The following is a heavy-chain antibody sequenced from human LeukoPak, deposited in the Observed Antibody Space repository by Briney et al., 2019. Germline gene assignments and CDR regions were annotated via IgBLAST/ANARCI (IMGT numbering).Heavy chain of an antibody. J-gene: IGHJ4*02. CDR1: GFTFSNYW. CDR3: VRDGGVSGYDLLDY. Sequence: PGGSLRLSCSASGFTFSNYWMTWVRQAPGKGLEWVANINQDGSKEYYMDSVKARFTISRDNAKNSLSLQMNSLRAEDTAVNYCVRDGGVSGYDLLDYWGQGTLVTVSS. CDR2: INQDGSKE. V-gene: IGHV3-7*01. D-gene: IGHD5-12*01.